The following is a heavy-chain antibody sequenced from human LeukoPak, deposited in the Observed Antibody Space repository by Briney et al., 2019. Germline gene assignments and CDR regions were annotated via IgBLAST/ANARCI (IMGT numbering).Heavy chain of an antibody. CDR1: GGSVSSSSYY. J-gene: IGHJ4*02. CDR3: ARDGYKPFDY. Sequence: SSETLSLTCTVSGGSVSSSSYYWGWIRQPPGKGLEWIGTIYYSGSTNYNPSLKSRVTISVDTSKNQFSLKLSSVTAADTAVYYCARDGYKPFDYWGQGTLVTVSS. CDR2: IYYSGST. D-gene: IGHD5-24*01. V-gene: IGHV4-39*07.